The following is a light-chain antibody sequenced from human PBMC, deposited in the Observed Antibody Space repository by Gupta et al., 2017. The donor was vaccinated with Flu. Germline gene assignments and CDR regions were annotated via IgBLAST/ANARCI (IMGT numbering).Light chain of an antibody. CDR3: GSWTSTNNVVV. V-gene: IGLV2-14*01. CDR2: EVS. J-gene: IGLJ2*01. Sequence: IANTCSGGSSDVGGYDYVAWYQQHPGKAPQLMIFEVSRRPSGIADRCSGSKSGSTAALTIAGLRAEDEAYDYCGSWTSTNNVVVFGGGTKLTVL. CDR1: SSDVGGYDY.